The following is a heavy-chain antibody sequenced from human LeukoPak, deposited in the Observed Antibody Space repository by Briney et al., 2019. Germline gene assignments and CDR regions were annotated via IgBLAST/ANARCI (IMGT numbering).Heavy chain of an antibody. Sequence: GKSLRLSCAASGFSFRNYGMHWVRQAPGKGLEWVAIISFDGNTKDCADSVKGRFTISRDNSKNTLYLQMNSLRAVDSAVYYCARYFYDSSGYPYYFDYWGQGTLVTVSS. V-gene: IGHV3-30*03. CDR3: ARYFYDSSGYPYYFDY. D-gene: IGHD3-22*01. J-gene: IGHJ4*02. CDR1: GFSFRNYG. CDR2: ISFDGNTK.